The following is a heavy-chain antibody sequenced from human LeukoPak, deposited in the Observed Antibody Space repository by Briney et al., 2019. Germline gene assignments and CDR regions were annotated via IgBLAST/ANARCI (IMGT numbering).Heavy chain of an antibody. Sequence: SETLSLTCTVSGASISSYYWSWIRQPPGKGLEWIGYIYYSGSTNYNPSLNSRVTISVDTSKNQFSLKLSAVTAADTAVYYCARVVSAAMILSWFDPWGQGTLVTVSS. J-gene: IGHJ5*02. CDR2: IYYSGST. CDR1: GASISSYY. D-gene: IGHD2-2*01. V-gene: IGHV4-59*01. CDR3: ARVVSAAMILSWFDP.